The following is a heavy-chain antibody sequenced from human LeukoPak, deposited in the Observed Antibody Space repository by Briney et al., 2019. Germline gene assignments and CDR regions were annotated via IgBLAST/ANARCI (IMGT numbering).Heavy chain of an antibody. V-gene: IGHV1-46*01. CDR3: RVVPAAIAFAEYFQH. CDR1: GYTFTSYY. D-gene: IGHD2-2*01. CDR2: INPSGGST. Sequence: ASVKVSCKASGYTFTSYYMHWVRQAPGQGLEWMGIINPSGGSTSYAQKFQGRVTITADESTSTAYMELSSLRSEDTAVYYCRVVPAAIAFAEYFQHWGQGTLVTVSS. J-gene: IGHJ1*01.